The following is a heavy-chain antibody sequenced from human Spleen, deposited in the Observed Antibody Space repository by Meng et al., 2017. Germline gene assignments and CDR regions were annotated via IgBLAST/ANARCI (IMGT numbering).Heavy chain of an antibody. J-gene: IGHJ4*02. V-gene: IGHV4-59*01. D-gene: IGHD3-10*01. CDR2: IYYSGST. Sequence: GSLRLSCTVSGGSMISYYWSWIRQPPGKGLEWIGYIYYSGSTNYNPSLKSRVTISVDTFKNQFSLKLSSVTAADSAVYYCARVRALDYHGSGNIDYWGQGTLVTVSS. CDR3: ARVRALDYHGSGNIDY. CDR1: GGSMISYY.